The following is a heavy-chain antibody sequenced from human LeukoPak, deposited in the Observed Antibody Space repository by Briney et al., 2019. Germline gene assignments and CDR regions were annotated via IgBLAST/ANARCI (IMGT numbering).Heavy chain of an antibody. Sequence: GGSLGLSCAGSGFTFSSYAMSWVRQAPGQGLEWVSVISDSGDYTSYADSVRGRFTISRDNSRNTLYLQMISLRPEDTAVYYCAKDTSIGKYCTNGVCSPFDYWGQGTLVTVSS. V-gene: IGHV3-23*01. CDR2: ISDSGDYT. J-gene: IGHJ4*02. CDR3: AKDTSIGKYCTNGVCSPFDY. CDR1: GFTFSSYA. D-gene: IGHD2-8*01.